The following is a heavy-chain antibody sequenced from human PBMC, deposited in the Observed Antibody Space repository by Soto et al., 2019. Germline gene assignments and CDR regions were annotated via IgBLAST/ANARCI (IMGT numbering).Heavy chain of an antibody. Sequence: QVHLVQSGAEVKKPGASVKVSCKGSGYAFTTYGITWVRQAPGQGLEWMGWISAHNGNTNYAQKLPGRVTVTRDTSTSTAYMELRSLRSDGTAVYYCARGRYGDYWGQGALVTVSS. CDR3: ARGRYGDY. J-gene: IGHJ4*02. V-gene: IGHV1-18*01. D-gene: IGHD1-1*01. CDR2: ISAHNGNT. CDR1: GYAFTTYG.